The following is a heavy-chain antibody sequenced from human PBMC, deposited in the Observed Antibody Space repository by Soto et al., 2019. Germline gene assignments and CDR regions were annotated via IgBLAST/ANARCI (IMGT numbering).Heavy chain of an antibody. J-gene: IGHJ4*02. CDR2: IYDNGGA. CDR1: GDSIRSGGYY. V-gene: IGHV4-31*02. D-gene: IGHD1-7*01. CDR3: ARVKGGTTRRAFDS. Sequence: SETLSLTCTVSGDSIRSGGYYWSWIRQHPGKGLEWIGYIYDNGGAYYSPSLKGRVVISVDRSENQFSLRLSSVTAADTAVYYCARVKGGTTRRAFDSWGQGTLVTVSS.